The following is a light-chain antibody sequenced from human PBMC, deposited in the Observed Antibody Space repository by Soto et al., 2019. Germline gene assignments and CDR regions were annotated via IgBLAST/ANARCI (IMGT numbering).Light chain of an antibody. CDR3: SSYTSSSTLFAV. Sequence: QSVLTQPASVSGCPGQSITISCTGTSSDVGGYNYVSWYQQHPGKAPNLMIYEVSNRPSGVSNRFSGSKSGNTASLTISGLQAEDEADYYCSSYTSSSTLFAVFGTGTKVTVL. J-gene: IGLJ1*01. V-gene: IGLV2-14*01. CDR2: EVS. CDR1: SSDVGGYNY.